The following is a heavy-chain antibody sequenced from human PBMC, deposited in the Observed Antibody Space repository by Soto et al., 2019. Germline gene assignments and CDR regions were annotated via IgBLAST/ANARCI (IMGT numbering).Heavy chain of an antibody. D-gene: IGHD1-1*01. CDR1: GGTFSSYT. V-gene: IGHV1-69*08. J-gene: IGHJ4*02. CDR2: VIPFFGVT. CDR3: VRDWESTTQTWGFGDS. Sequence: QVQLVQSGAEVKKPGSSVKVSCKASGGTFSSYTITWVRQAPGQGLEWLGRVIPFFGVTNYAQKFQDRVTITADRSTTTAYMELSRLRSEETAVYYCVRDWESTTQTWGFGDSWGQGTLVTVSS.